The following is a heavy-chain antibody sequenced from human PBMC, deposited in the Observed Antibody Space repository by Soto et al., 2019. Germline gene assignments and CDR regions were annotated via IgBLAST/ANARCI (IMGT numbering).Heavy chain of an antibody. V-gene: IGHV2-5*02. D-gene: IGHD3-16*01. CDR2: IYWDDDK. CDR1: GFSSITSGVG. Sequence: QITLKASGPTLVKPTQHLPLTCTISGFSSITSGVGVGWIRQPPGKALEWLALIYWDDDKRYSPSLKSRLTINRDTSKNQVVLTMTNMDPVDTATYYCAHIVTGCFTWGRRALVNVSS. J-gene: IGHJ5*02. CDR3: AHIVTGCFT.